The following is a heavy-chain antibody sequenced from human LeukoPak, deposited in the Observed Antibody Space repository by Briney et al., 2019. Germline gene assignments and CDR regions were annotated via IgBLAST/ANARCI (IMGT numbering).Heavy chain of an antibody. CDR1: GYTFTGYY. CDR2: INPNSGGT. J-gene: IGHJ6*03. V-gene: IGHV1-2*02. CDR3: ARAVGVVVPAAYAYYYYYMDV. Sequence: VASVKVSCKASGYTFTGYYMHWVRQAPGQGLEWMGWINPNSGGTNYAQKFQGRVTITADKSTSTAYMELISLRSEDTAVYYCARAVGVVVPAAYAYYYYYMDVWGKGTTVTVSS. D-gene: IGHD2-2*01.